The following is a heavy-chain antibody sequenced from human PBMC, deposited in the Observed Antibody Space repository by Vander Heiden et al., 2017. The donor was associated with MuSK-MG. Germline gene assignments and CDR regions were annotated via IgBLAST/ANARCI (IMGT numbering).Heavy chain of an antibody. V-gene: IGHV3-23*01. Sequence: EVQLLESGGGLVQPGGSLSLSCAASGFTFSSYALSWVRQAPGKGLEGVSVISGSGGSTYYADSVKGRFTISRDNSKNTLYLQMNSLRAEDTAVYYCAKGAAAGAGYYYYMDVWGNGTTVTVSS. D-gene: IGHD6-13*01. CDR3: AKGAAAGAGYYYYMDV. CDR2: ISGSGGST. J-gene: IGHJ6*03. CDR1: GFTFSSYA.